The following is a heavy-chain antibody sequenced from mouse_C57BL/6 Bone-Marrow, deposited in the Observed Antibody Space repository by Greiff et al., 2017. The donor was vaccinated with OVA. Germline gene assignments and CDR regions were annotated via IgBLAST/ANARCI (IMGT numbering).Heavy chain of an antibody. V-gene: IGHV5-6*02. CDR2: ISSGGSYT. J-gene: IGHJ3*01. D-gene: IGHD2-4*01. Sequence: EVMLVESGGDLVKPGGSLKLSCAASGFTFSSYGMSWVRQTPDKRLEWVATISSGGSYTYYPDSVKGRFTISRDNAKNTLYLQMSSLKSEDTAMYYCARRSPYDYGGAWFAYWGQGTLVTVSA. CDR1: GFTFSSYG. CDR3: ARRSPYDYGGAWFAY.